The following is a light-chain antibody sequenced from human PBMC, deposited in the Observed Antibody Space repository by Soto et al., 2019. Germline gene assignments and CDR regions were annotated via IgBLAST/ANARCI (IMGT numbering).Light chain of an antibody. V-gene: IGLV2-14*03. Sequence: QSVLTQPASVSGSPGQSITLSCTGTSSDIGAYNFVFWYHQHPGKAPKLMLYDVNIRPSGVSNRFSGSKSGNTASLTISGLQAEDEADYYCTSWTTSTTMIFGGGTKVTVL. CDR1: SSDIGAYNF. CDR2: DVN. CDR3: TSWTTSTTMI. J-gene: IGLJ2*01.